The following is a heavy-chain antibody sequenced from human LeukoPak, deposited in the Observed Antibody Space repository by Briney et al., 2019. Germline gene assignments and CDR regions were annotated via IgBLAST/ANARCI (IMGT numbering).Heavy chain of an antibody. D-gene: IGHD3-16*02. CDR3: ARDPVIPPLMYYYYYMDV. CDR2: ISSNGGST. V-gene: IGHV3-64*01. CDR1: GFTFSSYA. Sequence: GGSLRLSCAASGFTFSSYAMHWVRQAPGKGLEYVSAISSNGGSTYYANSVKGRFTISRDNSKNTLYLQMGSLRAEDMAVYYCARDPVIPPLMYYYYYMDVWGKGTTVTVSS. J-gene: IGHJ6*03.